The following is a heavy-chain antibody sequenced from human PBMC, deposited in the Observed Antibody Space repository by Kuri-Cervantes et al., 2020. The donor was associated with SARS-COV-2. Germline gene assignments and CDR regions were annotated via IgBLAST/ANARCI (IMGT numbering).Heavy chain of an antibody. J-gene: IGHJ4*02. CDR2: ITGGSNII. CDR1: GFTFSIYS. CDR3: AKDRAGVHDF. Sequence: GESLKISCRASGFTFSIYSMNWVRQAPGKGLEWVSYITGGSNIIYYADSVKGRFTISRDNAQNTLYLHMKSLRDEDTAIYYCAKDRAGVHDFWGQGTLVTGSS. V-gene: IGHV3-48*02. D-gene: IGHD2-21*01.